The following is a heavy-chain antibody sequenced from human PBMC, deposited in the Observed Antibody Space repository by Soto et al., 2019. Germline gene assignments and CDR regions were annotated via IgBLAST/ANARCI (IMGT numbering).Heavy chain of an antibody. CDR2: IQSGGST. CDR3: ARGGDIVVVPGGRWGWFDP. CDR1: GFTVSSND. Sequence: EVQLVESGGGLVQPGGSLMLSCASSGFTVSSNDMSWVRQAPGKGLEWVSIIQSGGSTDYADSVKGRFTISRDTYKNSLCLQMNSLRVGDTALYYCARGGDIVVVPGGRWGWFDPWGQGTLVTVSS. J-gene: IGHJ5*02. D-gene: IGHD2-2*01. V-gene: IGHV3-66*01.